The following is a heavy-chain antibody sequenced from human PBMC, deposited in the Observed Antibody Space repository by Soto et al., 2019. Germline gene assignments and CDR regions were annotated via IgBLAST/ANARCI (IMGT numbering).Heavy chain of an antibody. CDR2: IYWDDDK. CDR3: GHRQKKPSCVYYYDY. V-gene: IGHV2-5*02. J-gene: IGHJ4*01. Sequence: GPTLVNPKQTLTLTCTFSGLSLSTSGVNEEWIRQPPGKALEWLALIYWDDDKRYTPSLKSRLTITKDTSKNQVFLKMTNVDPVDTATYYCGHRQKKPSCVYYYDYWGHGTLVTVSS. D-gene: IGHD3-16*01. CDR1: GLSLSTSGVN.